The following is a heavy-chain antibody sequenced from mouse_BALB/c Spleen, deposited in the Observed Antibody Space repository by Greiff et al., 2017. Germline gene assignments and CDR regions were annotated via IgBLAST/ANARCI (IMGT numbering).Heavy chain of an antibody. V-gene: IGHV2-6-7*01. Sequence: VKVVESGPGLVAPSQSLSITCTVSGFSLTGYGVNWVRQPPGKGLEWLGMIWGDGSTDYNSALKSRLSISKDNSKSQVFLKMNSLQTDDTARYYCARSGDYYGSSYGGYAMDYWGQGTSVTVSS. CDR3: ARSGDYYGSSYGGYAMDY. J-gene: IGHJ4*01. CDR1: GFSLTGYG. D-gene: IGHD1-1*01. CDR2: IWGDGST.